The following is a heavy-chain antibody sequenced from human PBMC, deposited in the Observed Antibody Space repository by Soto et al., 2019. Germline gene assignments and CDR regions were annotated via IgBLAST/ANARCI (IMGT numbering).Heavy chain of an antibody. CDR1: GGSIISSKW. CDR2: SYHSGTT. D-gene: IGHD2-15*01. J-gene: IGHJ4*02. Sequence: PSETLSLTCAVSGGSIISSKWWSWVRLTPGKGLEWIGESYHSGTTNYNRSLKSRVTISVDKSKNQFSLKLSSVTAADTAVYYCATLKTNSDYSGDYFEYWGQG. V-gene: IGHV4-4*02. CDR3: ATLKTNSDYSGDYFEY.